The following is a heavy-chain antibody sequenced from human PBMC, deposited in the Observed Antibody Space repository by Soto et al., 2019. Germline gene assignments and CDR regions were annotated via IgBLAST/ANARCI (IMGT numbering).Heavy chain of an antibody. CDR2: IFPLLAMV. CDR3: AKDDGAGFKS. CDR1: GGDLSNSG. J-gene: IGHJ4*02. D-gene: IGHD1-26*01. V-gene: IGHV1-69*04. Sequence: QVNLVQSGTEMKKPGSSVMVSCKVSGGDLSNSGISWVRQAPGQGLEWMGGIFPLLAMVDYSQKFEGRVTISADESTNSAYMDLGSLRSEDTAFYYCAKDDGAGFKSWVQGTLVIVSS.